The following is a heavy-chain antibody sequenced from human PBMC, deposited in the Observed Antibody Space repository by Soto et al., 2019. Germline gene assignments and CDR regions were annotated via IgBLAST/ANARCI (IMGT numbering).Heavy chain of an antibody. CDR1: GFTLCNYG. Sequence: PGGSLRLPCAASGFTLCNYGMSGVPRAPGRGLEGVSGNSGHGRTTYYADSAKGQFTISRDTSKETLFLQMSSLRPDVTATYYWGKDMYLFIGVVPAATGCFDYWGQGTLVTVSS. CDR2: NSGHGRTT. D-gene: IGHD2-2*01. J-gene: IGHJ4*02. CDR3: GKDMYLFIGVVPAATGCFDY. V-gene: IGHV3-23*01.